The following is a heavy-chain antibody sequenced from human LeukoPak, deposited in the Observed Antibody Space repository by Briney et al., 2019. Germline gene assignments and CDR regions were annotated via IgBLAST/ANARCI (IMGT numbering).Heavy chain of an antibody. CDR2: IKPDGSQK. CDR3: ANIYCSGGTCTYFDD. D-gene: IGHD2-15*01. CDR1: GLTFSMYW. J-gene: IGHJ4*02. Sequence: GGSLRLSCAASGLTFSMYWMSWVRQAPGKELEWVANIKPDGSQKYYVDSVKGRFTISRDNAKNSLYLQMNSLRAEDTAVYYCANIYCSGGTCTYFDDWGQGTLVTVSS. V-gene: IGHV3-7*01.